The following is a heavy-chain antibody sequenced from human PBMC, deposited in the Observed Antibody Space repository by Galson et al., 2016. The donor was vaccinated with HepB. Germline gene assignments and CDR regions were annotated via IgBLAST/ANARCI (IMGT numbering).Heavy chain of an antibody. CDR1: GFSLSDYS. Sequence: SLRLSCAASGFSLSDYSMNWVRQAPGKGLEWVSYIRSTGTTTHYADSVKGRFTISRDVAKNSVYLQMSSLRDEDTAVYYCARDPHSLDFWGQGTLVTFSS. J-gene: IGHJ4*02. D-gene: IGHD2-21*01. V-gene: IGHV3-48*02. CDR3: ARDPHSLDF. CDR2: IRSTGTTT.